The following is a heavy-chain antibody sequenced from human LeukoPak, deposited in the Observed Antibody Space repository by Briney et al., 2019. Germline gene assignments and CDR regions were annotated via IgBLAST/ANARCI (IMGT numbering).Heavy chain of an antibody. Sequence: ASGXTFDDXXMXWVRHXXGXXLEWVSGISWNSGSIGYADSVKGRFTISRDNAKNSLYLQMNSLRAEDTALYYCAKETDAFDIWGQGTMVTVSS. CDR1: GXTFDDXX. CDR3: AKETDAFDI. V-gene: IGHV3-9*01. J-gene: IGHJ3*02. CDR2: ISWNSGSI.